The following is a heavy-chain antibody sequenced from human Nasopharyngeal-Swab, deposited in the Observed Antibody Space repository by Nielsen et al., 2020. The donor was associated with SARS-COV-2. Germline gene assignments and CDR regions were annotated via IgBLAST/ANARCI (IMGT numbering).Heavy chain of an antibody. CDR1: GYTLSTYA. D-gene: IGHD6-19*01. CDR3: ARVPAVAASRIDY. J-gene: IGHJ4*02. Sequence: ASVKVSCKASGYTLSTYAMYWVRQAPGQRPEFMGWINAGKGNTYYSQKFQGRVRISRDTSANTVYMELSRLRSADTAVHYCARVPAVAASRIDYWGQGTLVTVSS. V-gene: IGHV1-3*01. CDR2: INAGKGNT.